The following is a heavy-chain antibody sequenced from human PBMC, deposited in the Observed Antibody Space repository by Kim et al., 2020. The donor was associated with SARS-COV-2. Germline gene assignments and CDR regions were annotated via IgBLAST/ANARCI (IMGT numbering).Heavy chain of an antibody. V-gene: IGHV3-23*01. CDR1: GFTFSSYA. CDR3: AKCLSAAGPDAEYFQR. J-gene: IGHJ1*01. Sequence: GGSLRLSCAASGFTFSSYAMSWVRQAPGKGLEWVSAISGSGGSTYYADSVKGRFTISRDNSKNTLYLQMNSLRAEDTAVYYCAKCLSAAGPDAEYFQRWGQGTLVTVSS. CDR2: ISGSGGST. D-gene: IGHD6-25*01.